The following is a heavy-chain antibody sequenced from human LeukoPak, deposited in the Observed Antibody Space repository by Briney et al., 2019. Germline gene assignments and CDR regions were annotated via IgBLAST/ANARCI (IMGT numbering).Heavy chain of an antibody. D-gene: IGHD2-15*01. CDR3: ARRGSGRHFDF. V-gene: IGHV3-11*01. CDR2: ISGGSSTI. Sequence: PGGSLRLSCAASGFTFSAYYMSWIRQAPGKGLEWVSYISGGSSTIYYADSLKGRFTVSRDNAKNSLYLLMNSLRAEDTAVYYCARRGSGRHFDFWGQGTLVTVSS. J-gene: IGHJ4*02. CDR1: GFTFSAYY.